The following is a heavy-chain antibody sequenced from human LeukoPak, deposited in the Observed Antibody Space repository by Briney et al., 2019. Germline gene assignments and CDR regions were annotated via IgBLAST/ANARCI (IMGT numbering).Heavy chain of an antibody. J-gene: IGHJ4*02. V-gene: IGHV1-18*01. CDR2: ISAYNGNT. Sequence: ASAKVSCKASGYTFTSYGISWVRQAPGQGLEWMGWISAYNGNTNYAQKLQGRVTMTTDTSTSTAYMKLRSQRSDDTAVYYCARDGRDIVGARSRSANWGQGTLVTVSS. CDR3: ARDGRDIVGARSRSAN. D-gene: IGHD1-26*01. CDR1: GYTFTSYG.